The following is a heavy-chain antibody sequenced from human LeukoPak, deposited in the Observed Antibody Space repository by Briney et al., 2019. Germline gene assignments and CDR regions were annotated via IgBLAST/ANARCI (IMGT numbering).Heavy chain of an antibody. J-gene: IGHJ6*02. D-gene: IGHD6-6*01. CDR1: GGSMSSYY. Sequence: SETLSLTCTVSGGSMSSYYWSWIRQPTGKGLEWIGYIYYSGSTNYNPSLKGRVTISVDTSKNQFSLKVSSVTAADTAVYYCAREGTARYYHGMDVWGQGITVTVSS. CDR2: IYYSGST. V-gene: IGHV4-59*01. CDR3: AREGTARYYHGMDV.